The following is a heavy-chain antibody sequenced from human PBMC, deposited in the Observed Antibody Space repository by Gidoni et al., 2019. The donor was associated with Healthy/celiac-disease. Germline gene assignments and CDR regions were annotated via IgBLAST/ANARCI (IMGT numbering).Heavy chain of an antibody. V-gene: IGHV3-53*01. Sequence: EVQLVESGGGLIQPGGSLRLSCAASGFTVSSNYMSWVRQAPGKGLEWVSVIYSGGSTYYAASVKGRFTISRDNSKNTLYLQMNSLRAEDTAVYYCARAEYSSSSGVPVYWGQGTLVTVSS. J-gene: IGHJ4*02. D-gene: IGHD6-13*01. CDR2: IYSGGST. CDR1: GFTVSSNY. CDR3: ARAEYSSSSGVPVY.